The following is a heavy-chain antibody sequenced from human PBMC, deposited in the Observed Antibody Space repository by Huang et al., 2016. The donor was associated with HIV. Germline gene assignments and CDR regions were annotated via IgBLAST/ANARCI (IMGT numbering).Heavy chain of an antibody. V-gene: IGHV3-21*01. Sequence: QLVESGGGLVRPGGSLRISCAPSGFSFGSYNMNWVRQAPGKGRELGSSISVSSNYIEYEDSVKGRFTIARDNVKKSLYLQMHSLRADDTAVYYCARAYCGGDCYPGVTYRNGMDVWGQGTTVTVSS. CDR3: ARAYCGGDCYPGVTYRNGMDV. CDR1: GFSFGSYN. D-gene: IGHD2-21*02. J-gene: IGHJ6*02. CDR2: ISVSSNYI.